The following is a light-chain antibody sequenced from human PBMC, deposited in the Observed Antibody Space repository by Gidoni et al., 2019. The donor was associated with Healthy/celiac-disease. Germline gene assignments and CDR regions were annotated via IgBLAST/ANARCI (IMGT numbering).Light chain of an antibody. J-gene: IGLJ2*01. V-gene: IGLV1-51*01. CDR3: GTWDSSLSAGV. CDR1: SSNIGNNY. Sequence: QKVTISCSGSSSNIGNNYVSWYQQLPGTAPKLLIYDNNKRPSGIPDRFSGSKSGTSATLGITGLQTGDEADYYCGTWDSSLSAGVFGGGTKLTVL. CDR2: DNN.